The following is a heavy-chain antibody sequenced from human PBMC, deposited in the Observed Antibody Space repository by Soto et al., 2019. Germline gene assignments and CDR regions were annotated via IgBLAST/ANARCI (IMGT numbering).Heavy chain of an antibody. CDR2: INQDGSER. CDR1: GFTFSNYC. J-gene: IGHJ6*02. V-gene: IGHV3-7*01. D-gene: IGHD2-15*01. CDR3: ARGDIVVVVAAGGMDV. Sequence: GGSLRLSCVASGFTFSNYCMTWVRQTPGKGLEWVANINQDGSERTHVDSVKGRFTVSRDNAKNSLYLEMNRLRAEDTAVYYCARGDIVVVVAAGGMDVWGQGTTVTVSS.